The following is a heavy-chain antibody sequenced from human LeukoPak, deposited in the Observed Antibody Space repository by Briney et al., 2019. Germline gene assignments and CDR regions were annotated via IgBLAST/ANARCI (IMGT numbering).Heavy chain of an antibody. V-gene: IGHV3-30*02. Sequence: PGGSLRLSCAASGFSFSSYGMHWVRQAPGKGLEWVAFIRYDGSNKYYADSVKGRLTISRDNSKNTLYLQMNSLKTEDTAVYYCTTDPHHLITMIVVVTDYWGQGTLVTVSS. CDR3: TTDPHHLITMIVVVTDY. CDR1: GFSFSSYG. J-gene: IGHJ4*02. D-gene: IGHD3-22*01. CDR2: IRYDGSNK.